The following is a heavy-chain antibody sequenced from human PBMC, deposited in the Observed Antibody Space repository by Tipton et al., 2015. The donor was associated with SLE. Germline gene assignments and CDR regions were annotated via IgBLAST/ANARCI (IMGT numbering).Heavy chain of an antibody. CDR1: GGSISSYY. V-gene: IGHV4-59*12. CDR2: IYYSGST. Sequence: TLSLTCTVSGGSISSYYWSWIRQPPGKGLEWIGYIYYSGSTNYNPSLKSRVTISVDTSKNQFSLKLSSVTAADTAVYYCARGLRAQYQLLSYNWFDPWGQGTLVTVSS. J-gene: IGHJ5*02. D-gene: IGHD2-2*01. CDR3: ARGLRAQYQLLSYNWFDP.